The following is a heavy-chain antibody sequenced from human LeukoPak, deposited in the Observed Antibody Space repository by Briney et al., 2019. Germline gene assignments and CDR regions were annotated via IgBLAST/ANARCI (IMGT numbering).Heavy chain of an antibody. D-gene: IGHD6-19*01. CDR1: GFTFSDYY. CDR3: ASRQWLVSSFDY. V-gene: IGHV3-11*01. Sequence: GGSLRLSCAASGFTFSDYYMNWIRQAPGKGLEWLSYISSSGSTIYYADSVKGRFTISRDNAKNSLYLQMNSLRAEDTAVYYCASRQWLVSSFDYWGQGTLVTVSS. J-gene: IGHJ4*02. CDR2: ISSSGSTI.